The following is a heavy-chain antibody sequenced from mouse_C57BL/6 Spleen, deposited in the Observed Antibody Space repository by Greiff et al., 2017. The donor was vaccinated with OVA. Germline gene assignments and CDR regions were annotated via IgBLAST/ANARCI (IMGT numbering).Heavy chain of an antibody. CDR1: GYTFTSYW. J-gene: IGHJ4*01. CDR3: AAFNYYGSISYYAEDY. D-gene: IGHD1-1*01. CDR2: INPSSGYT. Sequence: VQRVESGAELAKPGASVKLSCKASGYTFTSYWMHWVKQRPGQGLEWIGYINPSSGYTKYNQQFKGKATLTADKSSSTAYMQLSSLTYEDAAVYYCAAFNYYGSISYYAEDYWGQGTSVTVSS. V-gene: IGHV1-7*01.